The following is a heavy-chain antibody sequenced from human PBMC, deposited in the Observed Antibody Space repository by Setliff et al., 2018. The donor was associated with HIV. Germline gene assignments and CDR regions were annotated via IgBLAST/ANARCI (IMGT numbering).Heavy chain of an antibody. V-gene: IGHV3-72*01. Sequence: PGGSLRLSCAASGFMFSDHYMDWVRQAPGKGLEWVGRSRNKASRYTIEYAASVRGRFTISRDNSKKSLYLQMNNLNTEDTAVYYCTPEYNFRSGYYRAPIDYWGQGTLVTVSS. CDR1: GFMFSDHY. CDR3: TPEYNFRSGYYRAPIDY. D-gene: IGHD3-3*01. CDR2: SRNKASRYTI. J-gene: IGHJ4*02.